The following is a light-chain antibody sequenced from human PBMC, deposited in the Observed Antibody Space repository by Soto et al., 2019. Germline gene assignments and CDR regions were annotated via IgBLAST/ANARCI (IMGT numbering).Light chain of an antibody. CDR2: GAS. Sequence: ETVMTQSPATLSVSPGEGATLSCRATESINQNLAWYQQKPGQAPRLLIHGASYRATGIPDRFSGRGSGTDFTLTIIRLEPEDFAVYYCQHYDNSRGTFGQGTKVEIK. V-gene: IGKV3D-15*01. CDR3: QHYDNSRGT. J-gene: IGKJ1*01. CDR1: ESINQN.